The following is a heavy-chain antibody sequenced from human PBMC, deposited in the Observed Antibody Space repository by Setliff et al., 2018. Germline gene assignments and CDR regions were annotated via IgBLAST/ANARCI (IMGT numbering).Heavy chain of an antibody. J-gene: IGHJ5*02. V-gene: IGHV4-34*01. D-gene: IGHD6-6*01. CDR2: INHSGST. CDR3: ARGRNVAARLLDA. CDR1: GGTFSDYH. Sequence: NPSETLSLTCAAYGGTFSDYHWTWIRQPPGKGLEWIGEINHSGSTNYNPSLKSRVTISVDTSKNQFSLTMSSVTAADAAVYYCARGRNVAARLLDAWGQGSQVTV.